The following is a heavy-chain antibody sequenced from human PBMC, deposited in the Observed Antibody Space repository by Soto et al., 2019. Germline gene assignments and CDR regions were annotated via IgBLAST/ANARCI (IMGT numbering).Heavy chain of an antibody. V-gene: IGHV4-59*01. CDR3: ASASSGGNYYFDY. D-gene: IGHD2-21*01. CDR1: GGSISSYY. Sequence: SETLSLTCTVSGGSISSYYWSWIRQPPGKGLEWIGYIYYSGSTNYNPSLKSRVTISVDTSKNQFSLKLSSVTAADTAVYYCASASSGGNYYFDYWGQGTLVTVSS. J-gene: IGHJ4*02. CDR2: IYYSGST.